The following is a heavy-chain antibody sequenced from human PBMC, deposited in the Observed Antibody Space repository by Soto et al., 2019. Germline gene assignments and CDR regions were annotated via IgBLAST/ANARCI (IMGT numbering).Heavy chain of an antibody. J-gene: IGHJ4*02. Sequence: EVQLVESGGGLVQPGGSLRLSCAASGFTFSSYSMNWVRQAPGKGLEWVSYISSSSSTIYYADSVKGRFTSSRDNAKNSLYLQMNSLRAEDTAVYYCARIHGDYVVVIDYWGQGTLVTVSS. D-gene: IGHD4-17*01. CDR1: GFTFSSYS. CDR3: ARIHGDYVVVIDY. V-gene: IGHV3-48*01. CDR2: ISSSSSTI.